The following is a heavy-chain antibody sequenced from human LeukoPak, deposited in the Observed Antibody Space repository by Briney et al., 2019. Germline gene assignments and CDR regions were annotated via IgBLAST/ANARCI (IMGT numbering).Heavy chain of an antibody. V-gene: IGHV3-30-3*01. CDR1: GFTFSSYA. CDR3: ARERLPDYPDPRGAFDI. Sequence: GGSLRLSCAASGFTFSSYAMHWVRQAPGKGLEWVAVISYDGSNKYYADSVKGRFTISRDNSKNTLYLQMNSLRAEDTAVYYCARERLPDYPDPRGAFDIWGQGTIVTVSS. D-gene: IGHD4-11*01. J-gene: IGHJ3*02. CDR2: ISYDGSNK.